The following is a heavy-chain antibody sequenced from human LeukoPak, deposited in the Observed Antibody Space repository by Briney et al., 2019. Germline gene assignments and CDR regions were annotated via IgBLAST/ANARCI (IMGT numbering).Heavy chain of an antibody. Sequence: PGGSLRLSCAASGFTFSSFAMHWVRQAPGKGLEWVAVISYDGSNKYYADSVKGRFTISRDNSKNTLYLQMNSLRAEDTAVYYCARISGSYFRWNNWFDPWGQGTLVTVSS. V-gene: IGHV3-30*14. J-gene: IGHJ5*02. CDR2: ISYDGSNK. D-gene: IGHD3-10*01. CDR1: GFTFSSFA. CDR3: ARISGSYFRWNNWFDP.